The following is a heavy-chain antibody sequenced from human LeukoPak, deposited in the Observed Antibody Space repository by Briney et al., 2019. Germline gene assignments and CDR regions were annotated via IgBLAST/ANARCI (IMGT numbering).Heavy chain of an antibody. D-gene: IGHD6-6*01. J-gene: IGHJ6*03. Sequence: GGSLRLSCAASGFTVSSNYMSWVRQAPGKGLEGVSVIYSYGSTYYADSVKGRFTISRDNSKNTFYRQMNSLRVEDTAVYYCARLGGKQLVRYYQYYMDVWGKGTTVTVSS. CDR2: IYSYGST. V-gene: IGHV3-66*02. CDR3: ARLGGKQLVRYYQYYMDV. CDR1: GFTVSSNY.